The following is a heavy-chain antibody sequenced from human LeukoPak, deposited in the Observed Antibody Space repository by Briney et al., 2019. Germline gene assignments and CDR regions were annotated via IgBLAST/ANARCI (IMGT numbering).Heavy chain of an antibody. V-gene: IGHV4-4*07. Sequence: SETLSLTCTVSGGSISSYYWRWLPQPAGEGLEWIGRIYTSGSTNYNPSLKSRVTMSVDTSKNQFSLRLSSVTAADTAVYYCARDLNWYSGYLFDYWGQGTLVTVSS. CDR2: IYTSGST. J-gene: IGHJ4*02. CDR1: GGSISSYY. D-gene: IGHD5-12*01. CDR3: ARDLNWYSGYLFDY.